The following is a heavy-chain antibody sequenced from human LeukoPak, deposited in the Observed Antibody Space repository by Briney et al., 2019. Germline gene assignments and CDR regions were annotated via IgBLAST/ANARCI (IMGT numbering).Heavy chain of an antibody. CDR1: GFTFSSYG. J-gene: IGHJ4*02. CDR2: IWYDGSNK. V-gene: IGHV3-33*01. D-gene: IGHD4-17*01. CDR3: AREVNGDYGDYGFDY. Sequence: GGSLRLSCAASGFTFSSYGMHWVRQAPGKGLEWAAVIWYDGSNKYYADSVKGRFTISRDNSKNTLYLQMNSLRAEDTAVYYCAREVNGDYGDYGFDYWGQGTLVTVSS.